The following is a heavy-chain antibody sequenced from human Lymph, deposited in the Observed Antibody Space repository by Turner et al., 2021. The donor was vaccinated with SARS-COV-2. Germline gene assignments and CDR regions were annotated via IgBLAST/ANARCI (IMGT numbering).Heavy chain of an antibody. CDR1: GGTFSSYA. V-gene: IGHV1-69*01. Sequence: QVQLVQSGAEVKKPGSSVKVSCKASGGTFSSYAINWVRQAPGQGLEWMGGIIPIFGIANYAQKFQGRVTITADESTSTAYMELSSLRSEDTAVYYCARERGSISRAVRGMDVWGQGTTVTVSS. J-gene: IGHJ6*02. CDR2: IIPIFGIA. CDR3: ARERGSISRAVRGMDV.